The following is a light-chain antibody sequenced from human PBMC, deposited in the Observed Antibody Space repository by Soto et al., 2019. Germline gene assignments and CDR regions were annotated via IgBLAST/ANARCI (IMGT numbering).Light chain of an antibody. V-gene: IGLV2-14*01. CDR3: ISYTTSTTLVV. CDR2: EVS. J-gene: IGLJ2*01. Sequence: QSALTQPASVSGSPGQSITISCTGTSRDVDNYNYVSWYQHHPGKAPKLMIYEVSNRPLGVSNRFSGSKSGNTASLTISGLQAEDEADYYCISYTTSTTLVVFGGGTQLTVL. CDR1: SRDVDNYNY.